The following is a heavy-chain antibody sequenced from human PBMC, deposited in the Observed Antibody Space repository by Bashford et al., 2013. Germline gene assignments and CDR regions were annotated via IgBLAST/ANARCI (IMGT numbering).Heavy chain of an antibody. CDR1: GYSFTSYW. D-gene: IGHD6-13*01. CDR2: IYPGDSDT. V-gene: IGHV5-51*01. J-gene: IGHJ6*02. CDR3: ALTNSGYSSSWVPGGIGYYYYGMDV. Sequence: GESLKISCKGSGYSFTSYWIGWVRQMPGKGLEWMGIIYPGDSDTRYSPSFQGQVTISADKSISTAYLQWSSLKASDTAMYYCALTNSGYSSSWVPGGIGYYYYGMDVVGPRDHGHRLL.